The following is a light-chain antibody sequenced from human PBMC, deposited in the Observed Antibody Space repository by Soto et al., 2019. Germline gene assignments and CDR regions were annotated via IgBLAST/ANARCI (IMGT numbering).Light chain of an antibody. Sequence: QSVLTQPASVSGSPGQSITISCIGTSSDVGNDKFVSWYQQHPGKAPKLIIYEVSNRPSGVSNRFSGSKSGNTASLTISGLQAEDEADYYCSSYTSSSTLDVFGTGTKLTVL. CDR1: SSDVGNDKF. J-gene: IGLJ1*01. CDR2: EVS. V-gene: IGLV2-14*01. CDR3: SSYTSSSTLDV.